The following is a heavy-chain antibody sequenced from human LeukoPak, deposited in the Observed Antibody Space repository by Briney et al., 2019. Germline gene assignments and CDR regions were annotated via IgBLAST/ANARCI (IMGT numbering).Heavy chain of an antibody. J-gene: IGHJ4*02. CDR1: SGSISSYY. CDR2: IYYSGST. Sequence: SETLSLTCTVSSGSISSYYWSWIRQPPGKGLEWIGYIYYSGSTNYNPSLKSRVTISVDTSKNQFSLKLSSVTAADTAVYYCSSGSLYLDYWGQGTLVTVSS. V-gene: IGHV4-59*08. D-gene: IGHD3-10*01. CDR3: SSGSLYLDY.